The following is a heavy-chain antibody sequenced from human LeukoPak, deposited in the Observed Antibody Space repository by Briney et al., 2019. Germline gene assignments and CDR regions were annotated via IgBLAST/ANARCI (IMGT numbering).Heavy chain of an antibody. CDR2: ISAYNGNT. Sequence: ASVKVSCKASGYTLTSYGISWVRQTPGQGLEWMGWISAYNGNTNYAQKLQGRVTMTTDTSTSTAYMELRSLRSDDTAVYYCARDSPDPQDIVVVPAATDYWGQGTLVTVSS. D-gene: IGHD2-2*01. CDR1: GYTLTSYG. J-gene: IGHJ4*02. V-gene: IGHV1-18*01. CDR3: ARDSPDPQDIVVVPAATDY.